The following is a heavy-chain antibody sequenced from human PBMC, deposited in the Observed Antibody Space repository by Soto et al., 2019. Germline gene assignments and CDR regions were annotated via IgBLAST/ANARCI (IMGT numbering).Heavy chain of an antibody. J-gene: IGHJ3*02. CDR3: ARLGCSGGSCYSRAAFDI. V-gene: IGHV4-59*08. Sequence: QVQLQESGPGLVKPSETLSLTCTVSGGSISSYYWSWIRQPPGKGLEWIGYIYYSGSTNYNPSLKSRVTISVDTSMNQFSLKLSSVTAADTAVYYCARLGCSGGSCYSRAAFDIWGQGTMVTVSS. CDR2: IYYSGST. D-gene: IGHD2-15*01. CDR1: GGSISSYY.